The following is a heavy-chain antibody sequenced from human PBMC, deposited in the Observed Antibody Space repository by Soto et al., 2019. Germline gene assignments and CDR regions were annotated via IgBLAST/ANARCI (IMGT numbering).Heavy chain of an antibody. CDR1: GDSISSGNYY. CDR3: GRSRGVYYYYMDV. CDR2: IHYGGST. Sequence: QVQLQESGPGLVRHSQTPSLTCTVSGDSISSGNYYWSWIRQHPGKGLEWIGYIHYGGSTYNNPSLKSRVIISEDASKNQFALKLTSVTAADTAVYYCGRSRGVYYYYMDVWGKGTTVTVSS. D-gene: IGHD1-26*01. V-gene: IGHV4-31*03. J-gene: IGHJ6*03.